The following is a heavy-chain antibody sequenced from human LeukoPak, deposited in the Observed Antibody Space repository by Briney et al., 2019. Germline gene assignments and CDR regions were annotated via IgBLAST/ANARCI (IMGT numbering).Heavy chain of an antibody. CDR1: GFVFSKYA. CDR2: VSYDGDFK. Sequence: GGSLRLSCVGSGFVFSKYAVHWVRQAPGKGLEWVAVVSYDGDFKLYGDSVKGRFTISRDNSQNMLFLQMNDLRPQDAATYFCARDPYSHDSSGFSYFLQYWGQGTVVTVSS. V-gene: IGHV3-30-3*01. J-gene: IGHJ4*02. D-gene: IGHD6-19*01. CDR3: ARDPYSHDSSGFSYFLQY.